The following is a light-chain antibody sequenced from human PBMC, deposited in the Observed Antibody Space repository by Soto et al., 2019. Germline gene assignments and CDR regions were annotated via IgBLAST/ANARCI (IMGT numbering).Light chain of an antibody. V-gene: IGKV1-39*01. CDR1: QSISSY. J-gene: IGKJ5*01. CDR3: QQSYSTSIT. CDR2: AAS. Sequence: DIQMTQSPSSLSASVGDRVTITCRASQSISSYLNWYHQKPGKAPKLLIYAASSLQSGVPSRSSGSGSGTDFTLTISSLQPEDFATYYCQQSYSTSITFGQGTRLEIK.